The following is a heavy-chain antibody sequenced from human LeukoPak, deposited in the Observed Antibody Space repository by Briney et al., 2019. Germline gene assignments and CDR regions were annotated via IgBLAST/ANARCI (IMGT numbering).Heavy chain of an antibody. V-gene: IGHV3-9*01. D-gene: IGHD6-19*01. J-gene: IGHJ4*02. CDR2: ISWNSGSI. Sequence: GASLRLSCAASGFTFDDYAMHWVRQAPGKGLEWVSGISWNSGSIGYADSVKGRFTISRDNAKNSLYLQMNSLRAEDTALYYCAPEAGTLGYWGQGTLVTVSS. CDR1: GFTFDDYA. CDR3: APEAGTLGY.